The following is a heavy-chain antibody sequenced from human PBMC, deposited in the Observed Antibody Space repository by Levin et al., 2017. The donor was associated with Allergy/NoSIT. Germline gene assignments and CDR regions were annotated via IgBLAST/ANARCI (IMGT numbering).Heavy chain of an antibody. Sequence: ETLSLTCAASGFTFSSYTMSWLRQAPGKGLEWVSTISSSSTSTYYADSVKGRFTISRDNSKSTLFLQMNSLRAEDTAVYYCAKDPVNYGEVYWGQGTLVTVSS. CDR3: AKDPVNYGEVY. V-gene: IGHV3-23*01. D-gene: IGHD4-17*01. CDR2: ISSSSTST. J-gene: IGHJ4*02. CDR1: GFTFSSYT.